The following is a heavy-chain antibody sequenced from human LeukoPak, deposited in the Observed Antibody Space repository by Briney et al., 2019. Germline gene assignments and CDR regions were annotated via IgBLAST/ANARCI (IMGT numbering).Heavy chain of an antibody. D-gene: IGHD3-10*01. V-gene: IGHV4-39*07. J-gene: IGHJ4*02. CDR1: GGSITSGSYY. Sequence: SETLSLTCTVSGGSITSGSYYWGWFRQPPGQGLEWIGEVSLSGLTNYNPSLSSRVIMALDTSKNHLSLHLTSVTAADTAVYYCSRENGAFSPFGYWGQGYLVTVLS. CDR2: VSLSGLT. CDR3: SRENGAFSPFGY.